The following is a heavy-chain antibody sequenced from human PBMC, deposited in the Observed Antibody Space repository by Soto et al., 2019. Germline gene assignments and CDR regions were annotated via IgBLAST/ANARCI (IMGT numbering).Heavy chain of an antibody. V-gene: IGHV1-18*04. CDR1: GYTFTSYG. D-gene: IGHD3-22*01. CDR3: ARDLATYHYDSSGYYPFDY. Sequence: GASVKVSCKASGYTFTSYGISWVRQAPGQGLEWMGWISAYNGNTNYAQKLQGRVTMTTDTSTSTAYMELRSLRSDDTAVYYCARDLATYHYDSSGYYPFDYWGQGTLVTVSS. CDR2: ISAYNGNT. J-gene: IGHJ4*02.